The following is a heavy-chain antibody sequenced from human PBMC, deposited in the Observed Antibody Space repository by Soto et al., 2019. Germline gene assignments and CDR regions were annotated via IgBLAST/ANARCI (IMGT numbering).Heavy chain of an antibody. CDR1: GFSLSTSGMR. J-gene: IGHJ5*02. CDR2: IDWDDDK. V-gene: IGHV2-70*04. D-gene: IGHD1-26*01. Sequence: SGPTLVNPTQTLTLTCTFSGFSLSTSGMRVSWIRQPPGKALEWLARIDWDDDKFYSTSLKTRLTISKDTSKNQVVLTMTNMDPVDTATYYCARLSGSSGWFVPLGQGTLVTVSS. CDR3: ARLSGSSGWFVP.